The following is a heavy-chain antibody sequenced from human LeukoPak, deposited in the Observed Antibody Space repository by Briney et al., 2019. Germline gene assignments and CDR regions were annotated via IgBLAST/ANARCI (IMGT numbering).Heavy chain of an antibody. CDR1: GFTFSGHE. CDR3: ARDRSTDYYDSSGYYSRRRSLFAY. D-gene: IGHD3-22*01. CDR2: ISSSGSTI. Sequence: PGGSLRLSCAASGFTFSGHEMNWVRQAPGKGLEWVSYISSSGSTIYYADSVKGRFTISRDNAKNSLYLQMNSLRAEDTAVYYCARDRSTDYYDSSGYYSRRRSLFAYWGQGSLVTVSS. J-gene: IGHJ4*02. V-gene: IGHV3-48*03.